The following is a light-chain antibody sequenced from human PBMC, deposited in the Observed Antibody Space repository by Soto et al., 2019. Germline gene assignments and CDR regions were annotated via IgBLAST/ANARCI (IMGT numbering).Light chain of an antibody. Sequence: EIVLTQSPGTLSLSPGARATLSCRASQRVSSPYLAWYQQKPGQAPRLLIYGASSRATGIPDRFSGSGSGTDFTLTISRLEPEDFAVYSCQRSDLSPFPFGQWKKLEIK. CDR1: QRVSSPY. CDR2: GAS. V-gene: IGKV3-20*01. CDR3: QRSDLSPFP. J-gene: IGKJ2*01.